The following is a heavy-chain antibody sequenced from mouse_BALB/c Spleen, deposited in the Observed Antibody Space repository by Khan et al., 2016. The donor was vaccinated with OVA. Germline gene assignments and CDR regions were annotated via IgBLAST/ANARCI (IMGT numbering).Heavy chain of an antibody. V-gene: IGHV1S135*01. CDR1: GYSFTSYY. J-gene: IGHJ3*01. CDR3: TRHGYVAWFTY. Sequence: VQLKQSGPELMKPGASVKISCKASGYSFTSYYIHWVMQSHGKSLEWTGYIDPFSGGTTYNQKFKGKATLTVDKSSSPAYIHLSSLTSEDTAVYYCTRHGYVAWFTYWGQGTLVTVSA. D-gene: IGHD2-2*01. CDR2: IDPFSGGT.